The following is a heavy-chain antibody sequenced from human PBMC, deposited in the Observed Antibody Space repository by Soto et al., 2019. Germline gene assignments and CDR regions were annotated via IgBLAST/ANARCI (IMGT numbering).Heavy chain of an antibody. CDR2: IDGDGGDT. CDR1: GITFNPNA. Sequence: EVQLLESGGGLIHLGGSLRLACVASGITFNPNAMIWVRQAPGKGLEWVSAIDGDGGDTFFADFVKGRFTMSRDNSKNTVYLHMRSMTGEDTALYYCARGRLAVGADWFDSWGPGTLVTVSS. CDR3: ARGRLAVGADWFDS. J-gene: IGHJ5*01. V-gene: IGHV3-23*01. D-gene: IGHD3-16*01.